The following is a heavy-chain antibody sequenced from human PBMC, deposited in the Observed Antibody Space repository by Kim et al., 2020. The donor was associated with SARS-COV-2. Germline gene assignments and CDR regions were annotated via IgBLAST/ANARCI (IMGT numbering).Heavy chain of an antibody. CDR3: ARYEDTAMVSWFDP. D-gene: IGHD5-18*01. CDR2: IYYSGST. V-gene: IGHV4-59*13. Sequence: SETLSLTCTVSGGSISSYYWSWIRQPPGKGLEWIGYIYYSGSTNYNPSLKSRVTISVDTSKNQFSLKLSSVTAADTAVYYCARYEDTAMVSWFDPWGQGTLVTVSS. CDR1: GGSISSYY. J-gene: IGHJ5*02.